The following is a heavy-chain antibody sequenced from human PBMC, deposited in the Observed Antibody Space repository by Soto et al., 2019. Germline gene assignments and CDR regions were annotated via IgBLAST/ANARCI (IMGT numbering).Heavy chain of an antibody. V-gene: IGHV4-34*01. CDR2: INHSGST. CDR3: ARDKITGLFDY. CDR1: GGSFSGYY. D-gene: IGHD2-8*02. Sequence: SETKSLTCAVYGGSFSGYYWAWIRQPPGTGLEWIGEINHSGSTNYNPSLKSRVTISVDTSKNQFSLKLTSVTAADTAVYYCARDKITGLFDYWGQGTLVTVSS. J-gene: IGHJ4*02.